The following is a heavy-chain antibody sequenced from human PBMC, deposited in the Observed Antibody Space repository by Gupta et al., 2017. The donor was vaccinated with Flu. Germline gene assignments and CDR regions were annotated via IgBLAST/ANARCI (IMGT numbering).Heavy chain of an antibody. D-gene: IGHD5-18*01. CDR3: AKSGYSYGYGGGNWFDP. V-gene: IGHV3-23*01. CDR1: GFTFSSYA. CDR2: ISGSGGST. Sequence: AASGFTFSSYAMSWVRQAPGKGLEWVSAISGSGGSTYYADSVKGRFTISRDNSKNTLYLQMNSLRAEDTAVYYCAKSGYSYGYGGGNWFDPWGQGTLVTVSS. J-gene: IGHJ5*02.